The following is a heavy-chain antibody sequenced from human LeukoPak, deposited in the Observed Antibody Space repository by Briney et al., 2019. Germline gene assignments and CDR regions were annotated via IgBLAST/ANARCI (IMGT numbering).Heavy chain of an antibody. J-gene: IGHJ4*02. D-gene: IGHD5-24*01. CDR1: GGSISNSNYY. Sequence: KPSETLSLTCTVSGGSISNSNYYWGWVRQPPGKGLEWIGTIYYSGNTYYNPSLESRVTISVDTSKNQFSLRLTSVTAADTAVYFCMRHEEEDGYNAKPFDFWGQGTLVTVSS. V-gene: IGHV4-39*01. CDR2: IYYSGNT. CDR3: MRHEEEDGYNAKPFDF.